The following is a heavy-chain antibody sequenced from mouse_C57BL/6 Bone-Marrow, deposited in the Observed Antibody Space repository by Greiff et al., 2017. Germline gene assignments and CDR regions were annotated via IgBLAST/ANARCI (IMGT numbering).Heavy chain of an antibody. D-gene: IGHD2-2*01. CDR1: GYTFTSYG. V-gene: IGHV1-81*01. Sequence: VQLQQSGAELARPGASVKLSCKASGYTFTSYGISWVKQRTGQGLEWIGEIYPRSGNTYYNEKFKGKATLTADKSSSTAYMELRSLTSEDSAVYFCARHYYGYDGHYFDYWGQGTTLTVSS. J-gene: IGHJ2*01. CDR2: IYPRSGNT. CDR3: ARHYYGYDGHYFDY.